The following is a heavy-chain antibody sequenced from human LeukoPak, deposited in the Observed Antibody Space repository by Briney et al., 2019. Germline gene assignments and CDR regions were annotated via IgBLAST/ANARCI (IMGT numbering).Heavy chain of an antibody. D-gene: IGHD5-12*01. CDR3: AKGRGYEANYYYYYMDV. J-gene: IGHJ6*03. V-gene: IGHV3-23*01. CDR1: GFIFSSYG. Sequence: GGSLRLSCAASGFIFSSYGMSWVRQAPGKGLEWVSAISGSGGSTYYADSVKGRFTISRDNYKNTLYLHVNSLRPEDTAVYYCAKGRGYEANYYYYYMDVWGKGTTVTISS. CDR2: ISGSGGST.